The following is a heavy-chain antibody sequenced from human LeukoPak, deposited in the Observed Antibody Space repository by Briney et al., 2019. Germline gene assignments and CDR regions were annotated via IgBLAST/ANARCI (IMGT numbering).Heavy chain of an antibody. D-gene: IGHD6-13*01. CDR1: GFSLSTSGVG. CDR2: IYWDDDK. Sequence: GPTLVNATQTLALTCTSSGFSLSTSGVGVGWIRQPPGKALEWLALIYWDDDKRYSPSLKSRLTITKDTSKNQVVLTMTNMDPVDTATYYCAHLSSSWYKDRLDLDYWGQGTLVTVSS. V-gene: IGHV2-5*02. CDR3: AHLSSSWYKDRLDLDY. J-gene: IGHJ4*02.